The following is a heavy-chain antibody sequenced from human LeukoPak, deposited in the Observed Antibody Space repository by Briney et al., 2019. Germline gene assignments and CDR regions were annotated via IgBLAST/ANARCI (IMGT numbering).Heavy chain of an antibody. CDR1: GGSISSSNW. Sequence: SETLSLTCAVSGGSISSSNWWSWVRQPPGKGLEWIGEIHHSGSTNYNPPLKSRVTISVDKSKNQFSLKLSSVTAADTAVYYCARGSGSSWYGGLQHWGQGTLVTVSS. CDR3: ARGSGSSWYGGLQH. V-gene: IGHV4-4*02. D-gene: IGHD6-13*01. CDR2: IHHSGST. J-gene: IGHJ1*01.